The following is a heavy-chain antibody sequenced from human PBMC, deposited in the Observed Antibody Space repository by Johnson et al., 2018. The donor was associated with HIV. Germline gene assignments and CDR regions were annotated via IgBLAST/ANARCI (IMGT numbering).Heavy chain of an antibody. CDR1: GFTFSSYG. CDR3: AKGKSGSYWIGGDAFDI. Sequence: QVQLVESGGGVVQPGRSLRLSCAASGFTFSSYGMHWVRQAPGKGLEWVAVIWYDGSNKYYADSVKGRFTISRDNSKNTLYLQMNSLRAEDTAVYYCAKGKSGSYWIGGDAFDIWGQGTMVTVSS. CDR2: IWYDGSNK. V-gene: IGHV3-33*06. D-gene: IGHD1-26*01. J-gene: IGHJ3*02.